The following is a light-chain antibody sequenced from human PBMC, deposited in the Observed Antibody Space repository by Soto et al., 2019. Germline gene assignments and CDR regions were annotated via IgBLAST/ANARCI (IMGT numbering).Light chain of an antibody. V-gene: IGLV2-14*03. J-gene: IGLJ1*01. CDR1: SFDVGAYNY. CDR2: DVT. CDR3: SSYTSNSTLV. Sequence: QSALTQPASVSGSPGQSITISCTGTSFDVGAYNYVSWYQQHPGKAPKLMIYDVTNRPSGISNRFSGSKSGNTASLTISGLQAEDEADYYCSSYTSNSTLVFGTGTKVTVL.